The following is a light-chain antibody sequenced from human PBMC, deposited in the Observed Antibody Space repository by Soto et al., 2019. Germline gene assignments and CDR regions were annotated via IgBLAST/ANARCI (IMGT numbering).Light chain of an antibody. CDR2: GHN. CDR3: QSFDNSVSGSGV. J-gene: IGLJ3*02. Sequence: QSELTQPPSLSGAPGQRVTISCTGSYSNIGAGYEVHWYQQVPGSAPKLLVSGHNNRPAGVPDRFFGSKSGSSASLTIIGLQAEDEADYYCQSFDNSVSGSGVFGGGTKLTVL. V-gene: IGLV1-40*01. CDR1: YSNIGAGYE.